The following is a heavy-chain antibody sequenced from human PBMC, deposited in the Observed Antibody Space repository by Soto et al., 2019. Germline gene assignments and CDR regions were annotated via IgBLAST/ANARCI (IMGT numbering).Heavy chain of an antibody. Sequence: EVQLLESGGGLVQPGGSLRLSCAASGFTFGNYAMSWVRQAPGKGLEWVSSISGGGAGTYYADSVKGRFTISRDNSKNTLYLQMNSLRVEDTALYYCAKDVYCSGGSCFSDFDHWGQGTLVTVSS. J-gene: IGHJ4*02. CDR1: GFTFGNYA. D-gene: IGHD2-15*01. V-gene: IGHV3-23*01. CDR2: ISGGGAGT. CDR3: AKDVYCSGGSCFSDFDH.